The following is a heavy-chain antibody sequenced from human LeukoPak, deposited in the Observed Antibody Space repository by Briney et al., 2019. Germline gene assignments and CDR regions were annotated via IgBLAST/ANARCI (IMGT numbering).Heavy chain of an antibody. D-gene: IGHD1-1*01. J-gene: IGHJ4*02. CDR1: GYTFTGYY. V-gene: IGHV1-2*02. CDR2: INPNSGGT. Sequence: GASVKVSCKASGYTFTGYYMHWVRQAPGQGLEWMGWINPNSGGTNYAQKFQGRVTMTRDTSISTAYMELSRLRSDDTAVYYCAREGGPTGGAQDYWGQGTLVTVSS. CDR3: AREGGPTGGAQDY.